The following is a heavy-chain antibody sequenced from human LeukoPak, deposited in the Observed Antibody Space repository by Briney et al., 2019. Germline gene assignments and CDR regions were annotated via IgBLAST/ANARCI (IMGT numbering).Heavy chain of an antibody. D-gene: IGHD1-1*01. Sequence: GGSLRLSCAASGFTFSTYAMHWVRQAPGNGLEWVAVISHDGSNEYYADSVKGRFTIYRDNPRTTVYLQMNSLRPEDTAVYYCTKDRWVPTTEKPMDHWGQGTLVTVSS. CDR2: ISHDGSNE. V-gene: IGHV3-30*18. J-gene: IGHJ4*02. CDR3: TKDRWVPTTEKPMDH. CDR1: GFTFSTYA.